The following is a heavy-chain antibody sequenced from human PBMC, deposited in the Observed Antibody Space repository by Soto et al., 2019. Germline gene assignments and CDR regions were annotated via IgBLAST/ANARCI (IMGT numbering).Heavy chain of an antibody. CDR3: ARAGDSSGYSDY. J-gene: IGHJ4*01. Sequence: PSETLSLTSAVYGLNFSGYYWIWIRQPPGKGLEWIGEISHRGSTNYNPSLKSRVTMSVDTSKNQFSLKLNSVTAADTAVYYCARAGDSSGYSDYWGHGILVTVSS. CDR2: ISHRGST. D-gene: IGHD3-22*01. CDR1: GLNFSGYY. V-gene: IGHV4-34*01.